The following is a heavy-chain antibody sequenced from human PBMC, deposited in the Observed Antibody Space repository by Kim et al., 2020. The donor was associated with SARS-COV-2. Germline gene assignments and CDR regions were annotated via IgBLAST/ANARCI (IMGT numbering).Heavy chain of an antibody. CDR2: IWYDGSNK. V-gene: IGHV3-33*01. D-gene: IGHD3-10*01. Sequence: GGSLRLSCAASGFTFSSYGMHWVRQAPGKGLEWVAVIWYDGSNKYYADSVKGRFTISRDNSKNTLYLQMNSLRAEDTAVYYCARGKSYTMVRGVNRQDYGMDVWGQGTTVTVSS. CDR1: GFTFSSYG. CDR3: ARGKSYTMVRGVNRQDYGMDV. J-gene: IGHJ6*02.